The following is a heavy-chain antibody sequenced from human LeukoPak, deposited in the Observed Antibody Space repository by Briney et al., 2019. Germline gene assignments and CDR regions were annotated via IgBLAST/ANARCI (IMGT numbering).Heavy chain of an antibody. CDR3: AAITIFGVVTPPYNWFDP. CDR1: GFTFSSYS. J-gene: IGHJ5*02. Sequence: GGSLRLSCAASGFTFSSYSMNWVRQAPGKGLEWVSSISSSSSYIYYADSVKGRFTISRDNAKNSLYLQMNSLRAEDTAVYYCAAITIFGVVTPPYNWFDPWGQGTLVTVSS. D-gene: IGHD3-3*01. V-gene: IGHV3-21*01. CDR2: ISSSSSYI.